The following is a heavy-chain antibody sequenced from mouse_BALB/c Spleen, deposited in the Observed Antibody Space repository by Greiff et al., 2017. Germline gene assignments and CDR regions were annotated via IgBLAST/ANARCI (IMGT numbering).Heavy chain of an antibody. CDR2: ISSGGSFT. CDR1: GFTFSSYG. J-gene: IGHJ4*01. V-gene: IGHV5-6*01. CDR3: ARHWDMITREFLMDY. Sequence: EVQVVESGGDLVKPGGSLTLSCAASGFTFSSYGMSWVRQTPEKGLEWVATISSGGSFTYSPDSVKGRFTISRDNANNTLYLQMSSLKSEDTAMYYYARHWDMITREFLMDYWGQGTSVTVSS. D-gene: IGHD2-4*01.